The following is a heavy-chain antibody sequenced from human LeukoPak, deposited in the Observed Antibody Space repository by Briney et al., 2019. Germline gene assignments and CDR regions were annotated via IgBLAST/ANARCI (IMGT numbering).Heavy chain of an antibody. V-gene: IGHV4-59*08. CDR2: ISYSGTT. CDR1: GGSISNYY. CDR3: ARLLMVRGVISFDY. J-gene: IGHJ4*02. D-gene: IGHD3-10*01. Sequence: SETLSLTCSVSGGSISNYYWSWIRQPPGKGLEWIGHISYSGTTNYNPSLRSRLTMSVDTSKNQFSLKLSSVTAADTAVYYCARLLMVRGVISFDYWGQGTLVTVSS.